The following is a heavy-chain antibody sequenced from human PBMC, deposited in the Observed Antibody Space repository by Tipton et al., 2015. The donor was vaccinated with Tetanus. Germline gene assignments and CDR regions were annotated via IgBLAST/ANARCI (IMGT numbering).Heavy chain of an antibody. D-gene: IGHD6-13*01. CDR3: LRGVSGIAALPSAYFFDY. CDR2: IVPIFGRT. V-gene: IGHV1-69*01. J-gene: IGHJ4*02. Sequence: QLVQSGAEVKTPASSVKVSCKASGETFNNYGVSWVRQDPGQGLEGMGGIVPIFGRTKYAQKLQGRVTFTADEATNTVYMELSSLRSEDTALYYCLRGVSGIAALPSAYFFDYWGQGTLITVSS. CDR1: GETFNNYG.